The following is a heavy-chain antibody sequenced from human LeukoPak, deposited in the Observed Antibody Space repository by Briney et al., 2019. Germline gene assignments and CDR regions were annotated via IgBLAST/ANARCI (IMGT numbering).Heavy chain of an antibody. Sequence: GGSLRLSCAASGFTFSSYGMNWIRQAPGKGLEWVAVIWYDGSNKYYADSVKGRFTISRDNSKNTLYLQMNSLRAEDTAVYYCAKDSDIVVPAYYFDYWGQGTLVTVSS. D-gene: IGHD2-15*01. CDR1: GFTFSSYG. V-gene: IGHV3-33*06. J-gene: IGHJ4*02. CDR3: AKDSDIVVPAYYFDY. CDR2: IWYDGSNK.